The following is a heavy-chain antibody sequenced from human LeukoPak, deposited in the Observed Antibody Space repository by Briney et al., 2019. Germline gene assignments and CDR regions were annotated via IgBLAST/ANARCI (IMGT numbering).Heavy chain of an antibody. D-gene: IGHD3-10*01. CDR3: ARRLRGSGSYNWFDP. V-gene: IGHV4-34*01. Sequence: PSETLSLTCTVSGGSISSYYWSWIRQPPGKGLEWIGEINHSGSTNYNPSLKSRVTISVDTSKNQFSLKLSSVTAADTAVYYCARRLRGSGSYNWFDPLGPGNPGHRLL. CDR2: INHSGST. J-gene: IGHJ5*02. CDR1: GGSISSYY.